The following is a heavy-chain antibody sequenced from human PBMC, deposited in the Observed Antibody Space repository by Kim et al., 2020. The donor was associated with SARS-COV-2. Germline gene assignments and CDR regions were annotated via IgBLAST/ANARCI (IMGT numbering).Heavy chain of an antibody. J-gene: IGHJ6*02. CDR1: GGSISSGSYY. D-gene: IGHD3-10*01. V-gene: IGHV4-61*02. Sequence: SETLSLTCTVSGGSISSGSYYWSWIRQPAGKGLEWIGRIYTSGSTNYNPSLKSRVTISVDTSKNQFSLKPSSVTAADTAVYYCARDSRMVRGLIITPYYYGMDVWGQGTTVTVSS. CDR3: ARDSRMVRGLIITPYYYGMDV. CDR2: IYTSGST.